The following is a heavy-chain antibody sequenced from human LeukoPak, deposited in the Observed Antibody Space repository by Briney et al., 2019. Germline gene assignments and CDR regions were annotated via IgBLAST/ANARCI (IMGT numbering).Heavy chain of an antibody. Sequence: PGGSLRLSCAASGFTFSSSSMNWVRQAPGKGLEWVSSIDTRGSGDYYADSVKGRFTISRDNARNSLYLQMNSLRAEDTAVYYSAREGSIHQDLDYWGQGTLVTVSS. J-gene: IGHJ4*02. D-gene: IGHD2-2*01. CDR1: GFTFSSSS. V-gene: IGHV3-21*01. CDR3: AREGSIHQDLDY. CDR2: IDTRGSGD.